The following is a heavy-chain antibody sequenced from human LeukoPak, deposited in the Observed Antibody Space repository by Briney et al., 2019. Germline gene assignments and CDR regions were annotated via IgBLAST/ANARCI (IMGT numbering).Heavy chain of an antibody. D-gene: IGHD3-10*01. V-gene: IGHV4-59*12. CDR2: IYYSGST. J-gene: IGHJ6*03. CDR3: ARSGLLWFGELFWNYYYMDV. CDR1: GFTFSDYY. Sequence: PGGSLRLSCAASGFTFSDYYMSWIRQPPGKGLEWIGYIYYSGSTNYNPSLKSRVTISVDTSKNQFSLKLSSVTAADTAVYYCARSGLLWFGELFWNYYYMDVWGKGTTVTISS.